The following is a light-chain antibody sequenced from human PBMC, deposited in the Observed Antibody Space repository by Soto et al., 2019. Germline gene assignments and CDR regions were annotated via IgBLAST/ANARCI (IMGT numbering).Light chain of an antibody. Sequence: EIVLTQSPATLSLSPGERATLSCRASQSVSSYLAWYQQKPGQAPRLLIYDASNRATGIPARFSGSGSGTDFTLTISSLEPEEFAVYYCQQRSNWPPSTFGQGTRREIK. CDR2: DAS. V-gene: IGKV3-11*01. CDR1: QSVSSY. CDR3: QQRSNWPPST. J-gene: IGKJ5*01.